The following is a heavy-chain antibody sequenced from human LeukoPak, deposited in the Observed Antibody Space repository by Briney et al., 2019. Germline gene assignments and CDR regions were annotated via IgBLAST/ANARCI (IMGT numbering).Heavy chain of an antibody. CDR3: AGDGIAAAGTHIDY. J-gene: IGHJ4*02. CDR2: ISENSGST. Sequence: GGSLRLSCAAYGFTFDDYAMHWVRQPPGKGLEWVSLISENSGSTYYADSVKGRFTISRDNAKNSLYLQMRSLRAEDTAVYYCAGDGIAAAGTHIDYWGQGTLVTVSS. V-gene: IGHV3-43*02. CDR1: GFTFDDYA. D-gene: IGHD6-13*01.